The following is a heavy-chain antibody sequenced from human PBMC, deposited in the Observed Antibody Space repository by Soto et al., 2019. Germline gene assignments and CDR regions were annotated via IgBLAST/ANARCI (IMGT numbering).Heavy chain of an antibody. CDR2: ISAYNGNT. Sequence: ASVKVSCKASGYTFTSYGISWVRQAPGQGIEWMGWISAYNGNTNYAQKLQGRVTMTTDTSTSTAYMELRSLRSDDTAVYYCARSELRFLEWPKAYGMDVWGQGTTVTVSS. CDR3: ARSELRFLEWPKAYGMDV. D-gene: IGHD3-3*01. J-gene: IGHJ6*02. V-gene: IGHV1-18*04. CDR1: GYTFTSYG.